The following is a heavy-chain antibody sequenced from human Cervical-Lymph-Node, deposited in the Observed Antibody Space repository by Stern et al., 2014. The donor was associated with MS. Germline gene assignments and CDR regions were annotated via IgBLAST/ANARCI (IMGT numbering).Heavy chain of an antibody. J-gene: IGHJ6*02. CDR3: ARTQNNGYSSSWSSYGMAF. D-gene: IGHD6-13*01. V-gene: IGHV2-70*01. CDR1: GFSLSTSGMC. Sequence: QIPLKESGPALVKPTQTLTLTCTFSGFSLSTSGMCVSWIRQPPGKALEWLALIDWDDDKYYSTYLKTRLTISKDTPKNQVVLTMTNMDPVATATYYCARTQNNGYSSSWSSYGMAFWGQGTPVTVS. CDR2: IDWDDDK.